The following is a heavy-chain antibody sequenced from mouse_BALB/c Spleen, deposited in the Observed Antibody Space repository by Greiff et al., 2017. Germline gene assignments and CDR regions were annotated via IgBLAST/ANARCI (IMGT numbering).Heavy chain of an antibody. J-gene: IGHJ1*01. V-gene: IGHV14-4*02. CDR1: GFNIKDYY. CDR3: NRDHWYFDV. Sequence: EVKLQQSGAELVRSGASVKLSCTASGFNIKDYYMHWVKQRPEQGLEWIGWIDPENGDTEYAPKFQGKATMTADTSSNTAYLQLSSLTSEDTAVYYCNRDHWYFDVWGAGTTVTVSS. CDR2: IDPENGDT.